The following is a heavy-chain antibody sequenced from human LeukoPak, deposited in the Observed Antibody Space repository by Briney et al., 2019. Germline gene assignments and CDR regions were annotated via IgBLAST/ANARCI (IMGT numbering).Heavy chain of an antibody. CDR2: LKYDGIEK. D-gene: IGHD3-22*01. V-gene: IGHV3-7*01. J-gene: IGHJ4*02. CDR1: GFTFSNYW. CDR3: ARDWPSSGYGY. Sequence: TGGSLRLSCVGSGFTFSNYWMTWVRQAPGKGLEWVAGLKYDGIEKYHVGSVEGRFTISRDNAENSLYLQMNSLRAEDTAVYYCARDWPSSGYGYWGQGTLVTVSS.